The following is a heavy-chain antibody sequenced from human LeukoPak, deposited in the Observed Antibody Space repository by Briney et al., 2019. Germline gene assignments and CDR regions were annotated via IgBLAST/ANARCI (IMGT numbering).Heavy chain of an antibody. CDR3: AKDRDTSGWFIDY. CDR2: LYSGGTT. Sequence: GGSLRLSCAASGFTVSSSYMSWVRQAPGKGLEWVSMLYSGGTTYYADSVKGRFTISRDNSKNSLYLQMNSLRAEDTAVYHCAKDRDTSGWFIDYWGQGTLVTVSS. V-gene: IGHV3-53*01. J-gene: IGHJ4*02. D-gene: IGHD6-19*01. CDR1: GFTVSSSY.